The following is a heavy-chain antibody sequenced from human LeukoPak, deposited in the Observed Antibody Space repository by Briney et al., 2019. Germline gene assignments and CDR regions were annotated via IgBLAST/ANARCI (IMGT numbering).Heavy chain of an antibody. CDR2: INHSGST. Sequence: SETLSLTCAVYGGSFSGYYWSWIRQPPGKGLEWIGEINHSGSTNYNPSLESRVTISVDTSKNQFSLKLSSVTAADTAVYYCARRMEPLLTTFDPWGQGTLVTVSS. V-gene: IGHV4-34*01. J-gene: IGHJ5*02. CDR1: GGSFSGYY. D-gene: IGHD4/OR15-4a*01. CDR3: ARRMEPLLTTFDP.